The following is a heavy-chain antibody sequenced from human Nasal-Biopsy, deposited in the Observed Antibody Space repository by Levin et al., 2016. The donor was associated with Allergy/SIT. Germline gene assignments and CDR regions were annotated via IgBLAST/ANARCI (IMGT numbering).Heavy chain of an antibody. D-gene: IGHD4-17*01. Sequence: GESLKISCAASGFTVSNSYMTWVRQAPGKGLEWVSVIYSGGSTYYADSVKGRFTISRDNSKNTLFLQLNSLRAEDTAVYYCARATTDYGDYGDWFDPWGLGTLVTVSS. V-gene: IGHV3-66*01. J-gene: IGHJ5*02. CDR2: IYSGGST. CDR3: ARATTDYGDYGDWFDP. CDR1: GFTVSNSY.